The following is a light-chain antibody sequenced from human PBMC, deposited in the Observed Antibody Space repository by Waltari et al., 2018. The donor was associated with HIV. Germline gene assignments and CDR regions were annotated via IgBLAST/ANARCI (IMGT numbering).Light chain of an antibody. CDR3: GSSMTNVNMDV. V-gene: IGLV2-14*03. Sequence: QSALTQPASVSGSPGQSITISCTGTSSDSGGFKSVSWYQQSPGKAPKLIIYDVSYRPSGFSNRFSCSKSGNTASLTISGLQAEDEADCYCGSSMTNVNMDVFGGGTKLTVL. CDR1: SSDSGGFKS. CDR2: DVS. J-gene: IGLJ2*01.